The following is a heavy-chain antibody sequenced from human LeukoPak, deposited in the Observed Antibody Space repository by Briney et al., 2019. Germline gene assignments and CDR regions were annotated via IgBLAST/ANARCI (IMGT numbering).Heavy chain of an antibody. D-gene: IGHD6-19*01. CDR2: IYYSGST. CDR1: GGSISSYY. CDR3: ARAPIAVAGNDY. V-gene: IGHV4-59*12. Sequence: PSETLSLTCTVSGGSISSYYWSWIRQPPGKGLEWIGYIYYSGSTNYNPSLKSRVTISVDTSKNQFSLKLSSVTAADTAVYYCARAPIAVAGNDYWGQGTLVTVSS. J-gene: IGHJ4*02.